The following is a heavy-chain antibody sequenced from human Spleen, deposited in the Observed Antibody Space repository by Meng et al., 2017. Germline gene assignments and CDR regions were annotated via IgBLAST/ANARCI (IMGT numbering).Heavy chain of an antibody. CDR2: ISGSSGTT. Sequence: GESLKISCAASGFTFRNYAMSWVRQAPGKGLEWVSDISGSSGTTYYADSVKGRFTISRDNYKNTLFLQMDSLRAEDTAVYYCAKPYGSGDFDYWGQGTLVTVSS. D-gene: IGHD3-10*01. J-gene: IGHJ4*02. V-gene: IGHV3-23*01. CDR1: GFTFRNYA. CDR3: AKPYGSGDFDY.